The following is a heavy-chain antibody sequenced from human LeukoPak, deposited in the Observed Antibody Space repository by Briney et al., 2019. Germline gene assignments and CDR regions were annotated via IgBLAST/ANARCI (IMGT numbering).Heavy chain of an antibody. V-gene: IGHV3-7*01. Sequence: GGSLRLSCTASGFTFSNFWMGWVRQAPGKGLEWVANIKQDETEKFYLGSVKGRFTISRDNSKKTLYLQMNSLRAEDTAVYYCARDQGTVTSYHYYGMDVWGQGTTVTVSS. D-gene: IGHD4-11*01. J-gene: IGHJ6*02. CDR3: ARDQGTVTSYHYYGMDV. CDR2: IKQDETEK. CDR1: GFTFSNFW.